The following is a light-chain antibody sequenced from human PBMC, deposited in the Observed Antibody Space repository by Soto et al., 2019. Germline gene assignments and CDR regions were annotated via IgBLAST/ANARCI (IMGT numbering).Light chain of an antibody. V-gene: IGKV1-27*01. CDR2: AAS. Sequence: DVQMTQSPSSLSASVGDRVTITCRASRDISSSLAWYQQKPGKVPKLLIYAASTLHAGVQSRFSGSGSETFFTLTINSLQPEDVATYYCQKYNRAPNTFGRGTRLEIK. J-gene: IGKJ2*01. CDR3: QKYNRAPNT. CDR1: RDISSS.